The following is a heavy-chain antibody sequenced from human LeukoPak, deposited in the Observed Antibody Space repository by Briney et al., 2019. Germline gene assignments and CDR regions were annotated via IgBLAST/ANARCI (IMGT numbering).Heavy chain of an antibody. CDR1: GFPLSSYS. CDR2: ISSSGSAI. D-gene: IGHD2-15*01. Sequence: GGSLRLSCAASGFPLSSYSINWVRHPPGRGLEWVSYISSSGSAIYYVDSVKGRFTVSRDNAKNSLFLQMNSPRAEDTAVYYCVRVKGSYFDYWGQGALVTVSS. J-gene: IGHJ4*02. CDR3: VRVKGSYFDY. V-gene: IGHV3-48*01.